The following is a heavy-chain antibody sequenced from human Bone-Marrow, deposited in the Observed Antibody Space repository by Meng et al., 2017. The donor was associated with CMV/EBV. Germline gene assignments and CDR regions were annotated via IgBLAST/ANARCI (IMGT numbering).Heavy chain of an antibody. CDR2: IKQDGSEK. CDR3: ARNRGYRYGYGFDY. D-gene: IGHD5-18*01. J-gene: IGHJ4*02. CDR1: GFTFSSYW. V-gene: IGHV3-7*01. Sequence: GESLKISCAAPGFTFSSYWMSWVRQAPGKGLEWVANIKQDGSEKYYVDSVKGRFTISRDNAKNSLYLQMNSLRAEDTAVYYCARNRGYRYGYGFDYWGQGTLVTVSS.